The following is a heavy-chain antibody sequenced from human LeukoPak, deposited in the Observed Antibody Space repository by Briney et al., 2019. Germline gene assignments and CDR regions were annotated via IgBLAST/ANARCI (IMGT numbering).Heavy chain of an antibody. Sequence: SETLSLTCTVSGGYISSGGYYWSWIRQHPGKGLEWIGYIYYSGSTYYNPSLKSRVTISVDTSKNQFSLKLSSVTAADTAVYYCASCSSSGYLFDYWGQGTLVTVSS. V-gene: IGHV4-31*03. J-gene: IGHJ4*02. D-gene: IGHD3-22*01. CDR1: GGYISSGGYY. CDR2: IYYSGST. CDR3: ASCSSSGYLFDY.